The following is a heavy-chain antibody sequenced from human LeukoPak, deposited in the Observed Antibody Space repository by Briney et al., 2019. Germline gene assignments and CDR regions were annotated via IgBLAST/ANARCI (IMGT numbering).Heavy chain of an antibody. CDR3: ARRGGSGYDY. V-gene: IGHV4-61*02. Sequence: PSQTLSLTCTVSGGSISSGSYYWSWIRQPAGKALEWIGRIYSSGSTDYNPSLKSRVTISVDTSKNQFSLKLSSVTAADTAVYYCARRGGSGYDYWGQGTLVTVSS. CDR2: IYSSGST. D-gene: IGHD5-18*01. J-gene: IGHJ4*02. CDR1: GGSISSGSYY.